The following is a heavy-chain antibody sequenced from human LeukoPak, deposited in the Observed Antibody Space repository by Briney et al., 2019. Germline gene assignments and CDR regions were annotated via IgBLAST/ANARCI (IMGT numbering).Heavy chain of an antibody. D-gene: IGHD6-13*01. J-gene: IGHJ4*02. Sequence: PGGSLRLSCAASGITVSSDYMSWVRQAPGKGLEWVSLIFSGGNTYYADSVEGRFTISRDNSKNTLYLQMNSLRAEDTAVYYCARVKTADTNYFDYWGQGTLVIVSS. CDR1: GITVSSDY. CDR3: ARVKTADTNYFDY. CDR2: IFSGGNT. V-gene: IGHV3-53*05.